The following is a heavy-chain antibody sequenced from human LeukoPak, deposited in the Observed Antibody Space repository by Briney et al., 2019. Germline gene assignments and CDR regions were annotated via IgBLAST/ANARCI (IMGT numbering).Heavy chain of an antibody. V-gene: IGHV4-4*09. Sequence: NPSETLSLTCTVSGGSISSYYWSWIRQPPGKGLEWIGYIYTSGSTNYNPSLKSRVTISVDTSKNQFSLKLSSVTAADTAVYYCARASQPLYGGYYYYYYMDVWAKGPRSPSP. CDR2: IYTSGST. J-gene: IGHJ6*03. CDR3: ARASQPLYGGYYYYYYMDV. D-gene: IGHD3-10*02. CDR1: GGSISSYY.